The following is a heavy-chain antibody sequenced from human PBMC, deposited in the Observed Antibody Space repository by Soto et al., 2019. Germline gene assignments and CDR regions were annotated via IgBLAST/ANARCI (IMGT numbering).Heavy chain of an antibody. CDR2: ISYDGSNK. Sequence: GGSLRLSCAASGFTFSSYAMHWVRQAPGKGLEWVAVISYDGSNKYYADSVKGRFTISRDNSKNTLYLQMNSLRAEDTAVYYCARGWLGQQWLADYWGQGTLVTVSS. J-gene: IGHJ4*02. CDR3: ARGWLGQQWLADY. D-gene: IGHD6-19*01. CDR1: GFTFSSYA. V-gene: IGHV3-30-3*01.